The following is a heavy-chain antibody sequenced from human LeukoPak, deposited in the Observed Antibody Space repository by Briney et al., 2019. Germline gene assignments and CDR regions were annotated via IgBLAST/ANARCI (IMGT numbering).Heavy chain of an antibody. D-gene: IGHD6-6*01. J-gene: IGHJ6*04. CDR3: AKGGASSPYTYIDV. CDR2: ICDSGGST. V-gene: IGHV3-23*01. CDR1: GFTFSKHA. Sequence: GGSLRLSWAASGFTFSKHAMSWVRQAPGKGLEWVSVICDSGGSTYYADSVKGRFTISRDTSKNTLYLQMNSLRADDTAVYHCAKGGASSPYTYIDVWGKGTTVIVSS.